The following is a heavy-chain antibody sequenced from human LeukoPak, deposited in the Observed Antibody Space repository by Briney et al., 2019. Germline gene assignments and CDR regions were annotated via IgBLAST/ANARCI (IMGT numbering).Heavy chain of an antibody. V-gene: IGHV1-69*05. CDR2: IIPIFGTA. CDR3: ARAGTYYYDSSGYYSSDWFDP. Sequence: ASVKVSCKASGGTFSSYAISWVRQAPGQGLEWMGRIIPIFGTANYAQKFQGRATITTDESTSTAYMELSSLRSEDTAVYYCARAGTYYYDSSGYYSSDWFDPWGQGTLVTVSS. CDR1: GGTFSSYA. D-gene: IGHD3-22*01. J-gene: IGHJ5*02.